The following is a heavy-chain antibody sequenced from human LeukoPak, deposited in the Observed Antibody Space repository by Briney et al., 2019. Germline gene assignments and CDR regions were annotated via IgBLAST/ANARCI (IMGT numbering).Heavy chain of an antibody. D-gene: IGHD2-15*01. J-gene: IGHJ4*02. CDR1: GYTFTNYG. CDR2: ISTYNGNT. CDR3: ARDGVAASNTEYYFDH. Sequence: ASVKVSCKASGYTFTNYGISWVRQAPGQGLEWMGWISTYNGNTNYAQNLQGGVTITTDTSTSTAYMELRSLRSDDTAVYYCARDGVAASNTEYYFDHWGQGTLVTVSS. V-gene: IGHV1-18*01.